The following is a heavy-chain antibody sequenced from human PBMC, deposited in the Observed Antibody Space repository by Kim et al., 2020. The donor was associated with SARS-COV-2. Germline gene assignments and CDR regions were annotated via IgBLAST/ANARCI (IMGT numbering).Heavy chain of an antibody. CDR3: AREVDGSGKHSPHGAFDI. J-gene: IGHJ3*02. CDR2: ISAYNGNT. CDR1: GYTFTSYG. Sequence: ASVKVSCKASGYTFTSYGISWVRQAPGQGLEWMGWISAYNGNTNYAQKLQGRVTMTTDTSTSTAYMELRSLRSDDTAVYYCAREVDGSGKHSPHGAFDIWGQGTMVTVSS. D-gene: IGHD3-10*01. V-gene: IGHV1-18*04.